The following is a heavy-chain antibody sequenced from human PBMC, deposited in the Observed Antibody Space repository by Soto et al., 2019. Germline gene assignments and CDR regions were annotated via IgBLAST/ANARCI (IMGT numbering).Heavy chain of an antibody. J-gene: IGHJ4*02. CDR3: ASRSCTSGLCPLEF. V-gene: IGHV3-21*01. D-gene: IGHD2-8*01. Sequence: LRLSCAASGFTFSTYDMSWVRQAPGKGLEWVSSISSGATYRYYADSVRGRFTISRDNTKDSLYLQMNSLRAEDTAVYYCASRSCTSGLCPLEFWGQGTLVTVSS. CDR2: ISSGATYR. CDR1: GFTFSTYD.